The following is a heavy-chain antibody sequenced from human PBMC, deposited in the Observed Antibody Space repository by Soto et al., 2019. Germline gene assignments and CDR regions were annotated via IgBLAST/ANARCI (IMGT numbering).Heavy chain of an antibody. CDR3: TRPRSGSYGDDLYD. V-gene: IGHV3-73*01. Sequence: GWYLRLSCKASGFSFSDSAIHWVRQASGKGLEWVGHIRDKANHYATAFAASLKGRFIISRDDSQNMAYLQMSRLRADDTAVYFWTRPRSGSYGDDLYDWGRGTLVTVAS. CDR2: IRDKANHYAT. D-gene: IGHD1-26*01. J-gene: IGHJ4*01. CDR1: GFSFSDSA.